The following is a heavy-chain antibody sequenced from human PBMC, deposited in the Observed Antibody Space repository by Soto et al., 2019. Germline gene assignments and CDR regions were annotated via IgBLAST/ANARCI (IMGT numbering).Heavy chain of an antibody. Sequence: GGSLRLSCAASGFTFSSYGMHWVRQAPGKGLEWVAVISYDGSNKYYADSVKGRFTISRDNSKNTLYLQMNSLRSEDTAVYYCARDRRGEYCSGGSCPHPGFDPWCQGTLVTVSS. CDR3: ARDRRGEYCSGGSCPHPGFDP. D-gene: IGHD2-15*01. V-gene: IGHV3-30*03. CDR2: ISYDGSNK. J-gene: IGHJ5*02. CDR1: GFTFSSYG.